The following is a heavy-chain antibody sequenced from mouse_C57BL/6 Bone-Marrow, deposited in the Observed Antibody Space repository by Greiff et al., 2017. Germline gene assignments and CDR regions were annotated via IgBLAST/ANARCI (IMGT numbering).Heavy chain of an antibody. V-gene: IGHV1-69*01. J-gene: IGHJ4*01. CDR2: IDPSASYT. CDR1: GYNFTSYW. D-gene: IGHD2-1*01. CDR3: ARSVIYYACYYAIDD. Sequence: QVQLQQPGAELVMPGASVKLSCKASGYNFTSYWMHWVKQRPGQGLEWIGEIDPSASYTNYNRKFKGKSTLTVDKYSSTAYMQLSSLTSEDSAVYYCARSVIYYACYYAIDDWGQGTSVTVSS.